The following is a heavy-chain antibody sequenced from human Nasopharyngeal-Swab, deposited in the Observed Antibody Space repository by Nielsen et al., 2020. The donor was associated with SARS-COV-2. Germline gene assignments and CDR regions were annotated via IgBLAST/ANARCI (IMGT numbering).Heavy chain of an antibody. V-gene: IGHV4-39*01. CDR3: ARPYRYCSGGSCHSGGAFDI. CDR2: IYYSGST. D-gene: IGHD2-15*01. J-gene: IGHJ3*02. Sequence: PGKGLEWIGSIYYSGSTYYNPSLKSRVTISVDTPKNQFSLKLSSVTAADTAVYYCARPYRYCSGGSCHSGGAFDIWGQGTMVTVSS.